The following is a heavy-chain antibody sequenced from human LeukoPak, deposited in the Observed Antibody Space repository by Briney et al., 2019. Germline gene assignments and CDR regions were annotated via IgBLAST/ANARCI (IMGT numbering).Heavy chain of an antibody. V-gene: IGHV4-39*01. CDR1: GDSISTSSYY. J-gene: IGHJ4*02. Sequence: SETLSLTCTVSGDSISTSSYYWGWIRQPLGKGPEWLGSIYYSGSTYYNPSLKSRVTISVDTSKNQFSLNLYSVTAADTAVFYCARSYYYDYRQIDYWGQGTLVTVSS. CDR2: IYYSGST. CDR3: ARSYYYDYRQIDY. D-gene: IGHD3-22*01.